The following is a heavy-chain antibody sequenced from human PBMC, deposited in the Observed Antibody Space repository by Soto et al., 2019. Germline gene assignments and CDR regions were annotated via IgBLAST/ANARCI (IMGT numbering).Heavy chain of an antibody. Sequence: ASVKVSCKASGYTFTSYGISWVRQAPGQGLEWMGWISAYNGNTNYAQKLQGRVTMTTDTSTSTAYMELRSLRSDDTAVYYCARDHTVGYYGSGSYYQLYGMDVWGQGTTVTV. D-gene: IGHD3-10*01. J-gene: IGHJ6*02. CDR2: ISAYNGNT. V-gene: IGHV1-18*04. CDR1: GYTFTSYG. CDR3: ARDHTVGYYGSGSYYQLYGMDV.